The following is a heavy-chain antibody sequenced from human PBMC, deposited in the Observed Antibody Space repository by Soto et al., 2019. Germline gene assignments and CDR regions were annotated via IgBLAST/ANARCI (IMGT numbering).Heavy chain of an antibody. J-gene: IGHJ6*02. CDR2: ISSSSRTI. CDR1: RFTFSSYN. V-gene: IGHV3-48*02. Sequence: GGSLRLSCAPSRFTFSSYNMNWVSKAPGKGLERVSYISSSSRTIYYADSEKGRFTISRDNAKKSLYLQMNSLRDEDTAVYYCARPATANPYYYGMDVWGQGT. D-gene: IGHD5-18*01. CDR3: ARPATANPYYYGMDV.